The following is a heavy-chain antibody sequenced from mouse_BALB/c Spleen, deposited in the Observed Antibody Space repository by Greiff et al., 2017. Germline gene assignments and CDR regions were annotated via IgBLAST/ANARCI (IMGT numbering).Heavy chain of an antibody. J-gene: IGHJ4*01. CDR1: GFTFSSYG. Sequence: VQLQQSGGDLVKPGGSLKLSCAASGFTFSSYGMSWVRQTPDKRLEWVATISSGGSYTYYPDSVKGRFTISRDNAKNTLYLQMSSLKSEDTAMYYCARHEGRYYAMDYWGQGTSVTVSS. V-gene: IGHV5-6*01. CDR2: ISSGGSYT. CDR3: ARHEGRYYAMDY.